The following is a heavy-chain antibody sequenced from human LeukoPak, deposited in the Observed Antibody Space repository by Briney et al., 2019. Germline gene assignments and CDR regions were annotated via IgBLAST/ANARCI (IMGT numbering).Heavy chain of an antibody. D-gene: IGHD5-18*01. CDR3: ARGGDTAIHPSEY. CDR2: IKSDESTA. Sequence: GGSLRLSCAASGFTFSSYWMHWVRQAPGKGLVWVSRIKSDESTATYADSVKGRFTISRDNAKNTLYLQMNSLRAEDTAVYYCARGGDTAIHPSEYWGQGTLVTVSS. CDR1: GFTFSSYW. V-gene: IGHV3-74*01. J-gene: IGHJ4*02.